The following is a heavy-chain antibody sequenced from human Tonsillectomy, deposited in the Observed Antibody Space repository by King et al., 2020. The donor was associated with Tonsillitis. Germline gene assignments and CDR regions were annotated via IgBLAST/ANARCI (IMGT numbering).Heavy chain of an antibody. D-gene: IGHD6-19*01. CDR3: ARDLSLAVAGALDYFDY. J-gene: IGHJ4*02. Sequence: VQLVESGGGVVQPGRSLRLSCAASGFTFSSYGMHWVRQAPGKGLEWVAVISNDGSNKYYADSVKGRFTISKDNSKNTLDLQMNSLRAEDTAVYYCARDLSLAVAGALDYFDYWGQGTLVTVSS. CDR2: ISNDGSNK. V-gene: IGHV3-33*05. CDR1: GFTFSSYG.